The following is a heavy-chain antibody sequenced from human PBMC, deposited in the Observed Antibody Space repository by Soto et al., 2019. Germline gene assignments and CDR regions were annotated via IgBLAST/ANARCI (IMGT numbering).Heavy chain of an antibody. V-gene: IGHV4-59*08. J-gene: IGHJ5*02. Sequence: ASETLSLTCTVSGGSISCYYWSWIRQPPGKGLEWIGYIYYSGSTNYNPSLKSRVTISVDTSKNQFSLKLSSVTAADTAVYYCATMGYYYDSSGYYKFDPWGQGTLVTVSP. CDR2: IYYSGST. CDR3: ATMGYYYDSSGYYKFDP. CDR1: GGSISCYY. D-gene: IGHD3-22*01.